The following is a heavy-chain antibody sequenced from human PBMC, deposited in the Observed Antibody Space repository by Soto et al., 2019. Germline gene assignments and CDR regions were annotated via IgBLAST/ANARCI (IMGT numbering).Heavy chain of an antibody. CDR3: ARDRFYAGGGYFFEY. CDR2: IYYTGNT. J-gene: IGHJ4*02. CDR1: GATVSSGGYY. D-gene: IGHD2-8*02. V-gene: IGHV4-31*03. Sequence: QVRLQESGPGLLKPSQTLSLICTVSGATVSSGGYYWSWIRQHPGKGLEWLGFIYYTGNTDYNPSLRSRVSISIDTSKNQFSLFPTSVTAADTAVYYCARDRFYAGGGYFFEYWGRGIPVTVSS.